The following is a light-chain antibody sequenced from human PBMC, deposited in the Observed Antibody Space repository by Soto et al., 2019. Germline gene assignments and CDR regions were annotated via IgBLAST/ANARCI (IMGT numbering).Light chain of an antibody. V-gene: IGLV4-69*01. CDR3: QTWAPGIRV. CDR2: LHSDGSH. Sequence: QSVLTQSPSASASLGASVKLTCTLSSGHRTYAIAWHQQQPEKGPRFLMKLHSDGSHTKGDGIPDRFSGSSSGAERYLTISSLQSEDEADYYCQTWAPGIRVFGGGTKLTVL. CDR1: SGHRTYA. J-gene: IGLJ2*01.